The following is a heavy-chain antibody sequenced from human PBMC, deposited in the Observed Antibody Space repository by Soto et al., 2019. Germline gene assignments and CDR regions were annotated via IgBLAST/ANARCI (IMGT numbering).Heavy chain of an antibody. J-gene: IGHJ4*02. CDR3: AIVSGCYYFDY. D-gene: IGHD6-19*01. V-gene: IGHV1-3*01. CDR2: INAGNGNT. Sequence: QVQLVQSGAEVKKPGASVKVSCKASGYTFTSYAMHWVRQAPGQRLEWMGWINAGNGNTKYSQKFQGRVTITRDTSASTSVMELRSLRAEDTAVYYCAIVSGCYYFDYWGQGTLVTVSS. CDR1: GYTFTSYA.